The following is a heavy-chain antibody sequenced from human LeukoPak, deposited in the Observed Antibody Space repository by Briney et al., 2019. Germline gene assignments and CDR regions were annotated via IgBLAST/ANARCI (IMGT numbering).Heavy chain of an antibody. J-gene: IGHJ4*02. V-gene: IGHV3-30*02. Sequence: GGSLRRSCAASGFTFSSYGMHWVRQAPGKGLEWVAFIRYDGSNKYYADSVKGRFTISRDNSKNTLYLQMNSLRAEDTAVYYCAKDSDEYGSGSYYLFDYWGQGTLVTVSS. CDR2: IRYDGSNK. D-gene: IGHD3-10*01. CDR3: AKDSDEYGSGSYYLFDY. CDR1: GFTFSSYG.